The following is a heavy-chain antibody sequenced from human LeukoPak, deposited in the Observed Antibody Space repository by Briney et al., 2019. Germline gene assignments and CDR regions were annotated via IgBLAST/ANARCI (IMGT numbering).Heavy chain of an antibody. J-gene: IGHJ4*02. CDR2: ITSSGTTT. CDR3: GRDPDYGDPY. V-gene: IGHV3-11*01. CDR1: GFSFSDSY. Sequence: GGSLRLSCSASGFSFSDSYMSWFRRSPEKGLEWIAYITSSGTTTEYADSVKGRFTISRVNAKNSLYLQMNSLRPEDTAVYYCGRDPDYGDPYWGQGTLVAVSS. D-gene: IGHD4/OR15-4a*01.